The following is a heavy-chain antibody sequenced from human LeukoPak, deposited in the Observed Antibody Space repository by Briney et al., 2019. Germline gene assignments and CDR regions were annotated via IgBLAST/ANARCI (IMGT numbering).Heavy chain of an antibody. CDR3: ARGWPPFDY. J-gene: IGHJ4*02. V-gene: IGHV3-48*01. D-gene: IGHD6-19*01. CDR2: ISISSSTI. CDR1: VFTFSSYS. Sequence: GGSLRHSCAASVFTFSSYSMNWVRQAPRKGLKWVSYISISSSTIYYADSGKGRFTISRNNAKNSLYLQMNSLRAEDTAVYCCARGWPPFDYWGQGTLVTVSS.